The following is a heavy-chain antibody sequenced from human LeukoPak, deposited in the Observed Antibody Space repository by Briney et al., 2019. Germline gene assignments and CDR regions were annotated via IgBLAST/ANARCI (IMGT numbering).Heavy chain of an antibody. CDR2: ISSSGSYT. Sequence: GGSLRLSCAASGFTFTDYYMSWIRQAPGKGLEWVSYISSSGSYTKKADSVEGRFTISRDNAKNSMYLQMNSLRAEDTAVYYCVRTCDAVRGAFDIWGQGTMVTVSS. CDR1: GFTFTDYY. CDR3: VRTCDAVRGAFDI. V-gene: IGHV3-11*03. D-gene: IGHD2-21*01. J-gene: IGHJ3*02.